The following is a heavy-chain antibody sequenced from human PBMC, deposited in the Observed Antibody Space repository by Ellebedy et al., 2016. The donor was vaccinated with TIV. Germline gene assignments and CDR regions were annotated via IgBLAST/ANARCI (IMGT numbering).Heavy chain of an antibody. D-gene: IGHD6-19*01. CDR3: VKRRGGGSDSSAPRYYFDS. CDR2: ISHTGSRT. V-gene: IGHV3-23*01. CDR1: GFTFNSYA. J-gene: IGHJ4*02. Sequence: GESLKISCAASGFTFNSYAMSWVRQAPGKGLEWVSTISHTGSRTYYANSVEGRFIISRDNSKRTLYLQMNSLRAEDTAVYYCVKRRGGGSDSSAPRYYFDSWGLGNLVTVSS.